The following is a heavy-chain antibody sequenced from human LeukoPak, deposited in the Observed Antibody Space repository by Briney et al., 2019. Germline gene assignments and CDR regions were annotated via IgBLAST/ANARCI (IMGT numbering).Heavy chain of an antibody. V-gene: IGHV3-64*01. CDR2: ISSDGTST. Sequence: PGGSLRLSCAASGFTFLSYSMHWVRQGPGKGLEYVSAISSDGTSTYYASSMKGRIPISRDNSKNTLYLQMGSLRVEDMAVYYCARGGGSYQGDAFDIWGHGTVVTVSS. CDR1: GFTFLSYS. D-gene: IGHD1-26*01. J-gene: IGHJ3*02. CDR3: ARGGGSYQGDAFDI.